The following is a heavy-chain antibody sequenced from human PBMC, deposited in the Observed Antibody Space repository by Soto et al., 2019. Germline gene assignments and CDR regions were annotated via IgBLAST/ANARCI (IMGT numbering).Heavy chain of an antibody. CDR3: ARDQSGYSFFDY. CDR1: GASISSGGYY. V-gene: IGHV4-31*03. J-gene: IGHJ4*02. Sequence: TSETLSLTCTVSGASISSGGYYWSWIRQHPGKGLEWIGYIYYSGSTYYNPSLKSRVMISVDTSKNQFSLKLSSVTAADTAVYYCARDQSGYSFFDYWGQGTLVTVSS. D-gene: IGHD5-18*01. CDR2: IYYSGST.